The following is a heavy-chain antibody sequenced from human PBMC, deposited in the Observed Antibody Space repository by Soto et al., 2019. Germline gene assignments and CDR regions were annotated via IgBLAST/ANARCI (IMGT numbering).Heavy chain of an antibody. D-gene: IGHD1-26*01. J-gene: IGHJ3*02. CDR3: AKIGSRSYEQTRDAFDI. V-gene: IGHV3-30*18. Sequence: GGSLRLSCAASGFTFSSYGMHWVRQAPGKGLEWVAVISYDGSNKYYADSVKGRFTISRDNSKNTLYLQMNSLRAEDTAVYYCAKIGSRSYEQTRDAFDIWGQGTMVTVSS. CDR1: GFTFSSYG. CDR2: ISYDGSNK.